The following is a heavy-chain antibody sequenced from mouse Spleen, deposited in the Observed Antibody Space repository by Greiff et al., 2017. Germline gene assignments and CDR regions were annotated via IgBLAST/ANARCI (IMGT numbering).Heavy chain of an antibody. CDR3: ASPIYYDYDRVFAY. D-gene: IGHD2-4*01. CDR2: INPGSGGT. J-gene: IGHJ3*01. CDR1: GYAFTNYL. V-gene: IGHV1-54*01. Sequence: QVQLKQSGAELVRPGTSVKVSCKASGYAFTNYLIEWVKQRPGQGLEWIGVINPGSGGTNYNEKFKGKATLTADKSSSTAYMQLSSLTSDDSAVYFCASPIYYDYDRVFAYWGQGTLVTVSA.